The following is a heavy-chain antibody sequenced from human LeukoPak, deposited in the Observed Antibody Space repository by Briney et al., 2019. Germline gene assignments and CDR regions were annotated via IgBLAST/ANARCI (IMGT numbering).Heavy chain of an antibody. CDR3: ARSAEHCNNGVCFTDYYMDV. CDR1: GYTFTGYY. V-gene: IGHV1-2*02. J-gene: IGHJ6*03. Sequence: ASVKVSCKASGYTFTGYYLHWVRQAPGQGLEWMGWINPITGGTNYAQRFQGRVTMTRDTSITTAYMELSSLTSDDTAIYFCARSAEHCNNGVCFTDYYMDVWGKGTTVTVSS. CDR2: INPITGGT. D-gene: IGHD2-8*01.